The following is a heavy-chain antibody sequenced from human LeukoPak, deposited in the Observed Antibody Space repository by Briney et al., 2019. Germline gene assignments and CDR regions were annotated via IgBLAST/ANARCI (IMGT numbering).Heavy chain of an antibody. CDR3: ASGVVRGVIDY. CDR2: MNHSGST. D-gene: IGHD3-10*01. V-gene: IGHV4-34*01. CDR1: GGSFRGYY. J-gene: IGHJ4*02. Sequence: SETLSLTCTVYGGSFRGYYWSWIRQPPGKGLEWIGEMNHSGSTNYNPSLKSRITISVDTSKNQFSLTLSSVTAADTAVYYCASGVVRGVIDYWGQGTLVTVSS.